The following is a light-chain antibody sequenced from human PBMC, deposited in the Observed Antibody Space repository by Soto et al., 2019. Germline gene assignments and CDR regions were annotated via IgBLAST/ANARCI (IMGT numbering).Light chain of an antibody. Sequence: EVGMTKSAATLSVSTGETASLSCRASQSAGNFLAWYQQKPGQAPRLLIYYISTRATGIPARFSGSGSGTEFTLTINSLQSEDSAVYYCQQHNQWPIPFGQGTRLEIK. CDR1: QSAGNF. V-gene: IGKV3D-15*01. CDR3: QQHNQWPIP. J-gene: IGKJ5*01. CDR2: YIS.